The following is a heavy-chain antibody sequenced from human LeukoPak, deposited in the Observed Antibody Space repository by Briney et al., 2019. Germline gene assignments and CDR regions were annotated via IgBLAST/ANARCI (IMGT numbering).Heavy chain of an antibody. CDR1: KFTFSTYG. V-gene: IGHV3-30*02. CDR2: IQNDGSNK. J-gene: IGHJ4*02. CDR3: AKDSSTSCHD. Sequence: GGSLRLSCAASKFTFSTYGMHWVRQAPGKGLEWVAFIQNDGSNKYYADSVRGRFTVSRDNSKNTLYLQMNSLRPEDTAVYYCAKDSSTSCHDWGQGTLVTVSS. D-gene: IGHD2-2*01.